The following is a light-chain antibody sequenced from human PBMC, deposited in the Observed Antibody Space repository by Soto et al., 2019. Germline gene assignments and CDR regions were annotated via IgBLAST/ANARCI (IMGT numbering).Light chain of an antibody. CDR3: QQRRNWPPLT. V-gene: IGKV3-11*01. CDR1: QSISTY. CDR2: DAS. Sequence: EVVLTQSPATLSLSPGERATLSCTASQSISTYLTWYQHTPGQAPRLLIYDASRRAPGIPARFSGSGSGTDFTLTISSLEPEDFAVYYCQQRRNWPPLTFGGGTKVEIK. J-gene: IGKJ4*01.